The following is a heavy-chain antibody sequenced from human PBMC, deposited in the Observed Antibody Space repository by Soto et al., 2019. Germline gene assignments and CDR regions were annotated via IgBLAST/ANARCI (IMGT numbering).Heavy chain of an antibody. D-gene: IGHD3-22*01. CDR2: ISYDGSDK. Sequence: GGSLRLSCAASGFTFTSYAMHWVRQAPGKGLEWVALISYDGSDKDYADSVKGRFTISRDNSRNTLFLQMNSLRAEDTAVYYCARDYYKYYDSSGYYRSPAYWGQGTLVTVSS. CDR1: GFTFTSYA. CDR3: ARDYYKYYDSSGYYRSPAY. V-gene: IGHV3-30-3*01. J-gene: IGHJ4*02.